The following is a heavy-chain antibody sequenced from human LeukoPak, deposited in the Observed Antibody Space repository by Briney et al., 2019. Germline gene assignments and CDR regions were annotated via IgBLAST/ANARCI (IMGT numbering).Heavy chain of an antibody. CDR1: GGTLTNSGYF. CDR3: ASSAVGARGNHFDY. V-gene: IGHV4-39*01. D-gene: IGHD1-26*01. CDR2: IHYTGNT. J-gene: IGHJ4*02. Sequence: PSETLSLTCTVSGGTLTNSGYFWGWVRQSPGKGLEWIGSIHYTGNTYYTPSLKSRVTMSVDTSKNQFSLKVNSVTAADTAVLYCASSAVGARGNHFDYWGQGTLVTVSS.